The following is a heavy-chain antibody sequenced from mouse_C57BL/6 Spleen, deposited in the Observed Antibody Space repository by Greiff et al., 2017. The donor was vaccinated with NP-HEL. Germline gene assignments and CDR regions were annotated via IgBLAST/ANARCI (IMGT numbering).Heavy chain of an antibody. CDR2: INPNNGGT. CDR3: ARGGGLRRDWYFDV. CDR1: GYTFTDYY. J-gene: IGHJ1*03. D-gene: IGHD2-4*01. V-gene: IGHV1-26*01. Sequence: EVQLQQSGPELVKPGASVKISCKASGYTFTDYYMNWVKQSHGKSLEWIGDINPNNGGTSYNQKFKGKATLTVDKSSSTAYMELRSLTSEDSAVYYCARGGGLRRDWYFDVWGTGTTVTVSS.